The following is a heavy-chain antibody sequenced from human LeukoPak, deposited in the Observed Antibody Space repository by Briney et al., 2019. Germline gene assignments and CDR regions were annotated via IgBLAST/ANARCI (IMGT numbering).Heavy chain of an antibody. D-gene: IGHD1-26*01. V-gene: IGHV3-20*04. CDR3: ARTRSSGGYSGADY. CDR1: GFTFDSHG. CDR2: LNWNVGST. Sequence: GGSLILSCAASGFTFDSHGMTWVRQAPGKGLEWVSGLNWNVGSTGYADSLQGRFTISRDNAKNSLYLQMTSLRAEDTALYYCARTRSSGGYSGADYWGQGTLVTVSS. J-gene: IGHJ4*02.